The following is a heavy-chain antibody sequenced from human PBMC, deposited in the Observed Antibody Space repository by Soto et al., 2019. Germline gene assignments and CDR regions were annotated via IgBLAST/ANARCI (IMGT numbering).Heavy chain of an antibody. J-gene: IGHJ4*02. Sequence: QITLKESGPTLVKPTQTLTLTCTFSGFSLSTRGVGVGWIRQPPGKALEWLALIYWDDDKRYSPSLKSRLTMTQDTSKNQVFLTMTIMDPVDTATYSCAHLLVDCSGGSCYDQGFDYWGQGTLVTVSS. CDR2: IYWDDDK. D-gene: IGHD2-15*01. CDR1: GFSLSTRGVG. CDR3: AHLLVDCSGGSCYDQGFDY. V-gene: IGHV2-5*02.